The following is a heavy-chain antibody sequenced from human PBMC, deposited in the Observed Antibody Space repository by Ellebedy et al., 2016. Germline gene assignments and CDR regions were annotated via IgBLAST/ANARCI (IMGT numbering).Heavy chain of an antibody. CDR2: INHSGST. CDR1: GGSFSGYY. J-gene: IGHJ5*02. CDR3: ARGAIVGATIAGWFNP. Sequence: SETLSLTXAVYGGSFSGYYWSWIRQPPGKGLEWIGEINHSGSTNYNPSLKSRVTISVDTSKNQFSLKLSSVTAADTAVYYCARGAIVGATIAGWFNPWGQGTLVTVSS. V-gene: IGHV4-34*01. D-gene: IGHD1-26*01.